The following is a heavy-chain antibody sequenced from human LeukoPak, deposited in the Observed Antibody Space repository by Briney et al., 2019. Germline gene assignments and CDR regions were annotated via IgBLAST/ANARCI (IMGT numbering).Heavy chain of an antibody. D-gene: IGHD6-13*01. V-gene: IGHV3-30*02. J-gene: IGHJ4*02. Sequence: GGSLRLSCAASGFTFSSYGMHWVRQAPGKGLEWVAYIRYDGNDKYYSDSVKGRFTISRDNSKNTLYLQMNSLRAEDTALYYCAKFPGYSSSWYPFDYWGQGTLVTVSS. CDR3: AKFPGYSSSWYPFDY. CDR1: GFTFSSYG. CDR2: IRYDGNDK.